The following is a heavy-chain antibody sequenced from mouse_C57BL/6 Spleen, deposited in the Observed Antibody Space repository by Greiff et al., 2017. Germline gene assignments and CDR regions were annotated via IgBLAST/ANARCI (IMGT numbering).Heavy chain of an antibody. CDR1: GYTFTDYE. J-gene: IGHJ3*01. V-gene: IGHV1-15*01. D-gene: IGHD2-3*01. Sequence: VKLQESGAELVRPGASVTLSCKASGYTFTDYEMHWVKQTPVHGLEWIGAIDPETGGTAYNQKFKGKAILTADKSSSTAYMELRSLTSEDSAVYYWTWDGYYVWFAYWGQGTLVTVSA. CDR3: TWDGYYVWFAY. CDR2: IDPETGGT.